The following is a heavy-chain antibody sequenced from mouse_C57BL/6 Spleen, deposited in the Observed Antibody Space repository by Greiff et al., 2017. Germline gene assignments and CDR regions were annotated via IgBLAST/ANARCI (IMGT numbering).Heavy chain of an antibody. CDR3: ARGIYGNYAWFAY. J-gene: IGHJ3*01. CDR2: INPNNGGT. Sequence: VQLQQSGPELVKPGASVKISCKASGYTFTDYYMNWVKQSHGKSLEWIGDINPNNGGTSYNQKFKGKATLTVDKSSSTAYMELRSLTSEDSAVYYCARGIYGNYAWFAYWGQGTLVTVSA. D-gene: IGHD2-1*01. CDR1: GYTFTDYY. V-gene: IGHV1-26*01.